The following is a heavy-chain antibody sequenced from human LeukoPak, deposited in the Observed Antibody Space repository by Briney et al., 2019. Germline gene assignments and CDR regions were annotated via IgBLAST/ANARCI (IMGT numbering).Heavy chain of an antibody. CDR1: GFTFSSYG. CDR2: IRYDGSNK. J-gene: IGHJ4*02. V-gene: IGHV3-30*02. D-gene: IGHD3-10*01. Sequence: GGSLRLSCAASGFTFSSYGMHWVRQAPGKGLEWVAFIRYDGSNKYYADSVKGRFTISRDNSKNTLYLQMNSLGAEDTAVYYCAKDRSRGWFGELQDYWGQGTLVTVSS. CDR3: AKDRSRGWFGELQDY.